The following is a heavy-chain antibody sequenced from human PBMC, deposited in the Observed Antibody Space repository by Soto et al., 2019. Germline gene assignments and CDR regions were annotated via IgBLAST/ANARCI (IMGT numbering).Heavy chain of an antibody. CDR1: GGTFSSYV. V-gene: IGHV1-69*01. CDR2: IIPAFHTP. Sequence: QVQLVQSGAEVRKPGSSVKVSCKASGGTFSSYVISWVRQAPGQGLEWMGGIIPAFHTPTYAQRFQGRVTITADGSTNTAYMELSSLTSEDTAVYYCAINLGWELDYLDYWGQGTLVTVSS. J-gene: IGHJ4*02. D-gene: IGHD1-26*01. CDR3: AINLGWELDYLDY.